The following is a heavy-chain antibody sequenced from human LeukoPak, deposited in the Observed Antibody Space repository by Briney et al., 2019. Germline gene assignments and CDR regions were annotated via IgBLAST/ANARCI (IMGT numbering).Heavy chain of an antibody. D-gene: IGHD3-22*01. Sequence: ASVKVSCKTSGYTFTSYGISWVRQAPGQGLEWMGWISAYNGNTNYAQKLQGRVTMTTDTSTSTAYMELRSLRSDDTAVYYCATFRITMIVVVEAFDIWGQGTMVTVSS. V-gene: IGHV1-18*01. CDR3: ATFRITMIVVVEAFDI. CDR2: ISAYNGNT. J-gene: IGHJ3*02. CDR1: GYTFTSYG.